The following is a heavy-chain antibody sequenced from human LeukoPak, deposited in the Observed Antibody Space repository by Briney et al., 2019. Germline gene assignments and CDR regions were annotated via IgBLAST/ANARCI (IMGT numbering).Heavy chain of an antibody. V-gene: IGHV3-33*01. Sequence: GGSLRLSCAASGFTFSSYGMHWVRQAPGKGLEWVVVIWYDGSNKYYADSVKGRFTISRDNSRNTLYLQMNSLRAEDTAVYYCAREYGSGSYYTPGYWGQGTLVTVSS. CDR3: AREYGSGSYYTPGY. J-gene: IGHJ4*02. D-gene: IGHD3-10*01. CDR2: IWYDGSNK. CDR1: GFTFSSYG.